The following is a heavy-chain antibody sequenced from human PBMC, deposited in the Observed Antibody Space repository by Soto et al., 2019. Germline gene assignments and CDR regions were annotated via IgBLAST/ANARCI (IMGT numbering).Heavy chain of an antibody. CDR3: ARGLVIRPYYYHGMDV. CDR2: ISSIGST. D-gene: IGHD3-9*01. J-gene: IGHJ6*02. V-gene: IGHV4-30-4*01. Sequence: SETLSLTCTVSGGSLSSGDYFWSWIRQSPGKGLEWIGYISSIGSTYYNPSLKSRVSLSRDTSKNQFSLKLSSVTTTDTAVYYCARGLVIRPYYYHGMDVWGQGTTVT. CDR1: GGSLSSGDYF.